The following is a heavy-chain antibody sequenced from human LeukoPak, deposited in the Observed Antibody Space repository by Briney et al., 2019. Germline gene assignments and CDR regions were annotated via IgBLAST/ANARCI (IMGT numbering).Heavy chain of an antibody. D-gene: IGHD4-23*01. V-gene: IGHV4-34*01. J-gene: IGHJ4*02. CDR3: ARDPTTVVTLPYYFDF. CDR2: INHSGRT. Sequence: SETLSLTCAVSGGSFFGSHWNWIRQSPEKGLEWIGEINHSGRTNYNPYLQRRVTIAADTSKSHFFLMLTSVTGADTAVYYGARDPTTVVTLPYYFDFWGQGTLVIVSA. CDR1: GGSFFGSH.